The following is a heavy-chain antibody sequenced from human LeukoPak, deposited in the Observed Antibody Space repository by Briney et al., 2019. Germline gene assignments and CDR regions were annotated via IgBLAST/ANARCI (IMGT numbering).Heavy chain of an antibody. CDR3: AREVGYDSSPP. J-gene: IGHJ5*02. Sequence: GSLRLSCAASGFTFSSHGMNWVRQAPGKGLEWVSYISSSGSVVFYADSVKGRFTISRDNAKNALYLQMNSLRAEDTAVYHCAREVGYDSSPPWGQGTLVTVSS. CDR2: ISSSGSVV. V-gene: IGHV3-48*01. CDR1: GFTFSSHG. D-gene: IGHD3-3*01.